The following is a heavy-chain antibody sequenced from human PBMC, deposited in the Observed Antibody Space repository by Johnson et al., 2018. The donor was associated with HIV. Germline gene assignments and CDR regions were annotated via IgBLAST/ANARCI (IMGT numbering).Heavy chain of an antibody. V-gene: IGHV3-20*04. J-gene: IGHJ3*02. D-gene: IGHD3-22*01. CDR1: GFTFEDHD. CDR2: INWNGGST. CDR3: ARGVYYYDSSGYQSAFDI. Sequence: VQLVESGGGVVRPGGSLKLSCAASGFTFEDHDMSWVRQIPGKGLEWVSGINWNGGSTGYVDSVKGRFSISRDNAKKSLYLQMNSLRAEDTALYYCARGVYYYDSSGYQSAFDIWGQGTMVTVSS.